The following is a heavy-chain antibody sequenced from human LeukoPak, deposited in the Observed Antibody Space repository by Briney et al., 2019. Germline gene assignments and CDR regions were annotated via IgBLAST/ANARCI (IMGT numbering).Heavy chain of an antibody. CDR2: INTNTGNP. CDR1: GYTFTSYA. D-gene: IGHD2-2*02. CDR3: ARSTPTIQAPFYGMDV. Sequence: ASVKVSCKASGYTFTSYAMNWVRQAPGQGLEWMGWINTNTGNPTYAQDFTGRFIFSLDTSVSTAYLQISSLKAEDTAVYYCARSTPTIQAPFYGMDVWGQGTTVTVSS. V-gene: IGHV7-4-1*02. J-gene: IGHJ6*02.